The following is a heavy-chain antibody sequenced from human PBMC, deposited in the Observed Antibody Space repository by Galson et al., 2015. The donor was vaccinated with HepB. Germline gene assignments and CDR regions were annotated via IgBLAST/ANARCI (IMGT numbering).Heavy chain of an antibody. J-gene: IGHJ4*02. D-gene: IGHD6-13*01. CDR2: ISYDGSNK. Sequence: SLRLSCAASGFTLSSYGMHWVRQAPGKGLEWVAVISYDGSNKYYADSVKGRFTISRDNSKNTLYLQMNSLRAEDTAVYYCAKEVAAAGTDFDYWGRGTLVTVSS. CDR1: GFTLSSYG. V-gene: IGHV3-30*18. CDR3: AKEVAAAGTDFDY.